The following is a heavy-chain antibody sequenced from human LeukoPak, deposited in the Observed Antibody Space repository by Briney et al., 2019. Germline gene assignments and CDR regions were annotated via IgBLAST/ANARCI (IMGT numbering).Heavy chain of an antibody. V-gene: IGHV1-2*04. J-gene: IGHJ4*02. CDR2: INPNSGGT. CDR3: ARDSSSRAIDY. D-gene: IGHD6-13*01. CDR1: GYTFTGYY. Sequence: ASVTVSCKASGYTFTGYYMHWVRQAPGQGLEWMGWINPNSGGTNYAQKFQGWVTMTRDTSISTAYMELSRLRSDDTAVYYCARDSSSRAIDYWGQGTLVTVSS.